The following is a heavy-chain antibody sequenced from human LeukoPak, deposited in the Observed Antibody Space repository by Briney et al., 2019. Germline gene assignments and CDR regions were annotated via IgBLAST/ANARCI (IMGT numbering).Heavy chain of an antibody. J-gene: IGHJ4*02. V-gene: IGHV3-15*01. CDR3: TTDILIESSLGDY. CDR2: IKSKTDGGTT. D-gene: IGHD6-13*01. Sequence: GGSLRLSCAASGFTFSNAWMSWVRQAPGKGLEWVGRIKSKTDGGTTDYAAPVKGRITIARDDSKNTLYLQVNSLKTEDTAVYYCTTDILIESSLGDYWGQGTLVTVSS. CDR1: GFTFSNAW.